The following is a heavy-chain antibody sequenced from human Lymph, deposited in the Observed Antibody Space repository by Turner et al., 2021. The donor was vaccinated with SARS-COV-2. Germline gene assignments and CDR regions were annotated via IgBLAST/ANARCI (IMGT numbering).Heavy chain of an antibody. D-gene: IGHD3-9*01. V-gene: IGHV5-51*01. CDR3: ARLLTGRGDFDY. J-gene: IGHJ4*02. Sequence: VQLVPSGAEVKQSGESLKLSCKGSGYSFTNYWFGWVRQMPGKRRECRVIIYPRDSDTRYSPSVKGQVTISADKSITTAYLQWSSLKASDTAMYYCARLLTGRGDFDYWGQGTLVTVSS. CDR1: GYSFTNYW. CDR2: IYPRDSDT.